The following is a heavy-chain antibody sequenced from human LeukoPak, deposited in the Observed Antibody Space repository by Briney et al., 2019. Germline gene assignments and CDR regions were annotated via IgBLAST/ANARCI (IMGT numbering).Heavy chain of an antibody. Sequence: PSETLSLTCAVYGGSFSGYYWSWIRQPPGKGLEWIGEINHSGSTNYNPSLKSRVTISVDTSKNQFSLKLSSVTAADTAVYYCARGRSYYYDSSGPRLRAFDIWGQGTMVTVSS. CDR2: INHSGST. CDR3: ARGRSYYYDSSGPRLRAFDI. V-gene: IGHV4-34*01. J-gene: IGHJ3*02. D-gene: IGHD3-22*01. CDR1: GGSFSGYY.